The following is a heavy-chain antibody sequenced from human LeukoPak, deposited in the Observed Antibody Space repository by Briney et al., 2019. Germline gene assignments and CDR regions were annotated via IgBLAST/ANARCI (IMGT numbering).Heavy chain of an antibody. Sequence: PSETLSLTCTVSGGSISSYYWSWIRQPPGKGLEWIGYIYYSGSTNYNPSLKSRATISVDTSKNQFSLKLSSVTAADTAVYYCARLEDYYGSGSYRGGIDYWGQGTLVTVSS. V-gene: IGHV4-59*08. CDR1: GGSISSYY. D-gene: IGHD3-10*01. CDR2: IYYSGST. CDR3: ARLEDYYGSGSYRGGIDY. J-gene: IGHJ4*02.